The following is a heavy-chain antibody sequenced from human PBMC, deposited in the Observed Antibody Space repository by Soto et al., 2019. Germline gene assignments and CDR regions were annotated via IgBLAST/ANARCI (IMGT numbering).Heavy chain of an antibody. V-gene: IGHV4-59*08. Sequence: QVQLQESGPGLVKPSETLSLTCTVSGGSISSYYWSWIRQPPGKGLEWIGYIYYSGSTNYNPSLKSQVTISVDTSNIHFSLKLSSVTAADTAVYYCARRSHYDILTGWNWFAPGGQGTLVTVSS. CDR1: GGSISSYY. D-gene: IGHD3-9*01. CDR2: IYYSGST. CDR3: ARRSHYDILTGWNWFAP. J-gene: IGHJ5*02.